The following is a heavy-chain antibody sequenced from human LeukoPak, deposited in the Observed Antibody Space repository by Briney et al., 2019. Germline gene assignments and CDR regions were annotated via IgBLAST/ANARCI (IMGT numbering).Heavy chain of an antibody. V-gene: IGHV4-31*03. CDR1: GGSISSGGYY. CDR3: ARTMVRGVIITGGDYFDY. D-gene: IGHD3-10*01. CDR2: IYYSGST. J-gene: IGHJ4*02. Sequence: PSETLSLTCTVSGGSISSGGYYWSWIRQHPGKGLEWIGYIYYSGSTYYNPSLKSRVTISVDTSKNQFSLKLSSVTAADTAAYYCARTMVRGVIITGGDYFDYWGQGTLVTVSS.